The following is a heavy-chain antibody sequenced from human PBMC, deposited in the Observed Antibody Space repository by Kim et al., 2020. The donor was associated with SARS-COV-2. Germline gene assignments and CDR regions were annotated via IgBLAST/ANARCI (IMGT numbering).Heavy chain of an antibody. J-gene: IGHJ5*02. V-gene: IGHV3-74*01. CDR3: ASAYCSGGSCYAYNWFGP. D-gene: IGHD2-15*01. CDR1: GFTFSGYW. CDR2: IKSDGSST. Sequence: GGSLRLSCAASGFTFSGYWMHWVRQAPGKGLVWVSRIKSDGSSTTYAYSVKGRFTISRDNAKNTLYLQMNSLRAEDTAVYYCASAYCSGGSCYAYNWFGPWGQGTLVTVSS.